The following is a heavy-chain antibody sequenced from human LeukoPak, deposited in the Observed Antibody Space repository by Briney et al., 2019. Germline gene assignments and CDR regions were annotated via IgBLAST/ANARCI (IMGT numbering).Heavy chain of an antibody. J-gene: IGHJ4*02. Sequence: GGSLRLSCAASGFTFSSYRMNWVRQAPGKGLEWVSYISSSSSTIYYADSVKGRFTISRDNAKNSLYLQMNSLRAEDTAVYYCARFFREWLYNFDYWGQGTLVTVSS. D-gene: IGHD3-3*01. CDR2: ISSSSSTI. V-gene: IGHV3-48*01. CDR1: GFTFSSYR. CDR3: ARFFREWLYNFDY.